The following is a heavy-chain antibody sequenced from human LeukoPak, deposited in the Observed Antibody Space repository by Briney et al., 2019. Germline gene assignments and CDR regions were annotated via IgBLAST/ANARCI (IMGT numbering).Heavy chain of an antibody. Sequence: GESLRISCQGSGYRFTSYWISWVRQLPGKGLEWMGRIDPSDSYTNYSPSFQGHVTISADKSISTAYLQWSSLKASDTAMYYCARLRTVTKGWKRAYYFDYWGQGTLVTVSS. CDR3: ARLRTVTKGWKRAYYFDY. CDR2: IDPSDSYT. CDR1: GYRFTSYW. J-gene: IGHJ4*02. V-gene: IGHV5-10-1*01. D-gene: IGHD4-17*01.